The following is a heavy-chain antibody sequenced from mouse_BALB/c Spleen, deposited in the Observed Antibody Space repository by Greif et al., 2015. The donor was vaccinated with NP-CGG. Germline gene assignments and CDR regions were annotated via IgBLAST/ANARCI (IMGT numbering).Heavy chain of an antibody. V-gene: IGHV1S41*01. CDR1: GYTFTSYW. Sequence: DLVKPGASVKLSCKASGYTFTSYWINWIKQRPGQGLEWIGRIAPGSGSTYYNEMFKGKATLTVDTSSSGAYSQLSRLSSEDAAVCLCAGGDGSCGCLDVGGAGTRVTVS. J-gene: IGHJ1*01. D-gene: IGHD3-3*01. CDR3: AGGDGSCGCLDV. CDR2: IAPGSGST.